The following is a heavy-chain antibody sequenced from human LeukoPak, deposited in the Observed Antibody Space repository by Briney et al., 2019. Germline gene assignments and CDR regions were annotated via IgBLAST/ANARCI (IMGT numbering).Heavy chain of an antibody. CDR1: GYTFTGYY. CDR2: INPNSGGT. CDR3: ARQKTVGAYNFDY. D-gene: IGHD1-26*01. J-gene: IGHJ4*02. Sequence: GASVKVSCKASGYTFTGYYMHWVRQAPGQGLEWMGWINPNSGGTNYAQKFQGRVTMTRDTSISTAYMELSRLRSEDTAVYYCARQKTVGAYNFDYWGQGTLVTVSS. V-gene: IGHV1-2*02.